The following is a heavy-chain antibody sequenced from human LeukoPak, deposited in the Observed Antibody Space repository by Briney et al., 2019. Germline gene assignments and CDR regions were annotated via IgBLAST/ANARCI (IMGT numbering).Heavy chain of an antibody. D-gene: IGHD6-19*01. V-gene: IGHV3-74*01. Sequence: PGGSLRLSCAASGFTFSDYWMHWVRQAPGKGLVWVSRIKTDGRSTNYADSVKGRFTISRDNAKNTLYLQMNSLRAEDTAVYYCARGRICGWTDDGGQASLVTVSS. CDR3: ARGRICGWTDD. CDR1: GFTFSDYW. J-gene: IGHJ4*01. CDR2: IKTDGRST.